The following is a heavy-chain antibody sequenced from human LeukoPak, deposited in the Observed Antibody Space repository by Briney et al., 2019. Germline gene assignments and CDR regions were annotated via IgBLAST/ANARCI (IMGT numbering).Heavy chain of an antibody. J-gene: IGHJ4*01. CDR3: ARDNRSWEGASGQLYDH. D-gene: IGHD1-26*01. Sequence: PGGSLRLSCAASGFTFSDYYMSWIRQAPGKGLEWVSYISSTGSSKHYADSVKGRFTISRDNAKNSLYLQMNSLRTEDTAVYYCARDNRSWEGASGQLYDHWGHGVLVIVSS. CDR1: GFTFSDYY. CDR2: ISSTGSSK. V-gene: IGHV3-11*04.